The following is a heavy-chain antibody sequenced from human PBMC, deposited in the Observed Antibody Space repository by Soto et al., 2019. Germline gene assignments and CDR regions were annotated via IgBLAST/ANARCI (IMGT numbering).Heavy chain of an antibody. CDR3: GGYYDTSERPYFWH. J-gene: IGHJ1*01. Sequence: SETLSLTCTVSGGSIGRTTYYWGWIRQPPGQGLEWIGTIYYSGATYYNPSLKSRLTMSVDTSKNQFSLKLTSVTAADTAVYYCGGYYDTSERPYFWHWGQSTLVTVSS. V-gene: IGHV4-39*01. D-gene: IGHD3-22*01. CDR1: GGSIGRTTYY. CDR2: IYYSGAT.